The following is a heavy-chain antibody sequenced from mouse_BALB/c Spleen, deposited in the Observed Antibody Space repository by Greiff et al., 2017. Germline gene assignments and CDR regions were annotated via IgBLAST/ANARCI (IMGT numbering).Heavy chain of an antibody. CDR1: GFTFTDYY. D-gene: IGHD2-14*01. V-gene: IGHV7-3*02. Sequence: EVQRVESGGGLVQPGGSLRLSCATSGFTFTDYYMSWVRQPPGKALEWLGFIRNKANGYTTESSASVKGRFTISRDNSQSILYLQMNTLRAEDSATYYCARDYYMYDVCAMDYWGQGTSVTVSS. CDR2: IRNKANGYTT. J-gene: IGHJ4*01. CDR3: ARDYYMYDVCAMDY.